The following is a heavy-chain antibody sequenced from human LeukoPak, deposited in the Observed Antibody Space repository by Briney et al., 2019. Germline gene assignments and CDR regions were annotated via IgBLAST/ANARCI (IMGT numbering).Heavy chain of an antibody. CDR2: ISSSGSTI. V-gene: IGHV3-48*03. CDR1: GFTFSSYE. CDR3: AELGITMIGGV. J-gene: IGHJ6*04. D-gene: IGHD3-10*02. Sequence: GGSLRLSCAASGFTFSSYEMNWVRQAPGKGLEWVSYISSSGSTIYYADSVKGRFTISRDNAKNSLYLQMNSLRAEDTVVYYCAELGITMIGGVWGKGTTVTISS.